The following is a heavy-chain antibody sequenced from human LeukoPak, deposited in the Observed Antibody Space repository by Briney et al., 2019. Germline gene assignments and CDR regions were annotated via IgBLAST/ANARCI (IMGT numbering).Heavy chain of an antibody. CDR3: ARDRRWLHSDAFDI. V-gene: IGHV4-34*01. CDR1: GGSISSYY. CDR2: INHSGST. D-gene: IGHD5-24*01. Sequence: PSETLSLTCTVSGGSISSYYWSWIRQPPGKGLEWIGEINHSGSTNYNPSLKSRVTISVDTSKNQFSLKLSSVTAADTAVYYCARDRRWLHSDAFDIWGQGTMVTVSS. J-gene: IGHJ3*02.